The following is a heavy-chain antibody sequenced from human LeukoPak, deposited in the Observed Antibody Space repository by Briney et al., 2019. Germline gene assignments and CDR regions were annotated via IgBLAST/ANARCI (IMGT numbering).Heavy chain of an antibody. Sequence: RGSLRLSCAASGFTFSSYSMNWVRQAPGKGLEWVSSISSSSSYIYYADSMKGRFTISRDNAKNSLYLQMNSLRAEDTAVYYCARGTLSRFDYWGQGTLVTVSS. CDR3: ARGTLSRFDY. J-gene: IGHJ4*02. CDR1: GFTFSSYS. V-gene: IGHV3-21*01. CDR2: ISSSSSYI.